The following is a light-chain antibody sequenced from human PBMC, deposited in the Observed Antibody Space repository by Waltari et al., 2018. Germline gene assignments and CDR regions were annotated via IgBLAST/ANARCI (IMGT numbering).Light chain of an antibody. CDR3: VSYADGRSLV. Sequence: QSALTQPASVSGSPGQSISISCTGSSTDLGSSTLVSWYQHHPDKAPNRLIYEGTERPSGISHRFSGSRSGNTASLTISTLQAEDEADYYCVSYADGRSLVFGGGTKVTVL. CDR2: EGT. V-gene: IGLV2-23*01. CDR1: STDLGSSTL. J-gene: IGLJ2*01.